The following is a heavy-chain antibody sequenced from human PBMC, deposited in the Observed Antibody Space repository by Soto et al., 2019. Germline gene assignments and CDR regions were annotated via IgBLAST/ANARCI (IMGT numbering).Heavy chain of an antibody. V-gene: IGHV1-69*06. CDR2: IIPIFGTA. Sequence: SVKVSCKASGGTFSSYSISWVRQAPGQGLEWMGGIIPIFGTANYAQKFQGRVTITADKSTSTAYMELSSLRSEDTAVYYCARDKYSGSYYGGSPYYFDYWG. J-gene: IGHJ4*01. D-gene: IGHD1-26*01. CDR1: GGTFSSYS. CDR3: ARDKYSGSYYGGSPYYFDY.